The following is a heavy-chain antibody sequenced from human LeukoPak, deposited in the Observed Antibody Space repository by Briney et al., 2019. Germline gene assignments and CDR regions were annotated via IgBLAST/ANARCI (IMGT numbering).Heavy chain of an antibody. Sequence: GGSLRLSCAASGFTFSSYSMNWVRQAPGKGLEWVSSISSSSSYIYYADSVKGRFTISRDNSKNTLYLQMNSLRAEDTAVYYCAREGTPSPYYDFWSGYYRGWFDPRGQGTQVTVSS. CDR2: ISSSSSYI. D-gene: IGHD3-3*01. CDR1: GFTFSSYS. J-gene: IGHJ5*02. CDR3: AREGTPSPYYDFWSGYYRGWFDP. V-gene: IGHV3-21*01.